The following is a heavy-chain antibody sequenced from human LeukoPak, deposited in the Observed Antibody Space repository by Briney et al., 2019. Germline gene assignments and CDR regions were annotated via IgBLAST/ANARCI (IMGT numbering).Heavy chain of an antibody. V-gene: IGHV4-30-4*08. CDR1: GGSINNDDNY. Sequence: TLSLTCTVSGGSINNDDNYWSWIRQPPGKGLEWIGYIYYSGSTYYNPSLKRRVTISVDTSNNQFSLKLSSVTAADTAVYYCASSRGWNAFDIWGQGTVVTVSS. D-gene: IGHD5-12*01. J-gene: IGHJ3*02. CDR3: ASSRGWNAFDI. CDR2: IYYSGST.